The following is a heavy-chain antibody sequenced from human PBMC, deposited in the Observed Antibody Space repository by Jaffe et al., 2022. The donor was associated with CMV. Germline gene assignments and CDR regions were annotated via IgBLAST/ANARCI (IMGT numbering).Heavy chain of an antibody. CDR1: GGSISSSSYY. D-gene: IGHD2-2*02. V-gene: IGHV4-39*01. J-gene: IGHJ6*02. Sequence: QLQLQESGPGLVKPSETLSLTCTVSGGSISSSSYYWGWIRQPPGKGLEWIGSIYYSGSTYYNPSLKSRVTISVDTSKNQFSLKLSSVTAADTAVYYCARHPYRTYGMDVWGQGTTVTVSS. CDR2: IYYSGST. CDR3: ARHPYRTYGMDV.